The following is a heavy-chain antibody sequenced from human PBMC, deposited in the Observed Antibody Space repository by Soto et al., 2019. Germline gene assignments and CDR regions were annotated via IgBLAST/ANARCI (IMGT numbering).Heavy chain of an antibody. Sequence: SETLSLTCAVSGGSISSGGYSWSWIRQPPGKGLEWVGYIYHSGSTYYNPSLKSRVTISVDRSKNQFSLKLSSVTAADTAVYYCARTVDCISTSCYFNWFDPWGQGTLVTVS. CDR3: ARTVDCISTSCYFNWFDP. D-gene: IGHD2-2*01. CDR2: IYHSGST. J-gene: IGHJ5*02. V-gene: IGHV4-30-2*01. CDR1: GGSISSGGYS.